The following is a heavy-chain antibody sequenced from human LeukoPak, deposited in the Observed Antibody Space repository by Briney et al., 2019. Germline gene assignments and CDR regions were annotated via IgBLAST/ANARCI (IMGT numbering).Heavy chain of an antibody. CDR3: VKEVSFGEMGGDN. J-gene: IGHJ4*02. D-gene: IGHD3-16*01. Sequence: GGSLRLSCAASGFIFSNYGMHWVRQTPGKGLEWVTFIKSDGSEKDYADSVKGRFTTSRDNSKSTLFLQMNSLRAEDVALYHCVKEVSFGEMGGDNWGQGTLVTVSS. V-gene: IGHV3-30*02. CDR2: IKSDGSEK. CDR1: GFIFSNYG.